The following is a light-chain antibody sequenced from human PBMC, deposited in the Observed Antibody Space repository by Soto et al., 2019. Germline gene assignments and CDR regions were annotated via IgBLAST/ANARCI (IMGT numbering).Light chain of an antibody. CDR3: AAWDYSLNALV. Sequence: QSVLTQPPSASGTPGQRVTISCSGSSSNIGSNTVNLYQQLPGTAPKLLIYNNNQRPSGFPARFSGSKSGTSASLAISGLQSEDEADYDCAAWDYSLNALVFGTGTKVKVL. J-gene: IGLJ1*01. CDR2: NNN. CDR1: SSNIGSNT. V-gene: IGLV1-44*01.